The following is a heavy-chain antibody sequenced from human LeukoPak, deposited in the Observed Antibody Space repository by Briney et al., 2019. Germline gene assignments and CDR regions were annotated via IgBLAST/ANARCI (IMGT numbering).Heavy chain of an antibody. D-gene: IGHD3-22*01. CDR2: IYYNGNT. CDR3: ARSLLSRITMIVVAIDP. J-gene: IGHJ5*02. CDR1: GGSISSSSYY. V-gene: IGHV4-39*01. Sequence: SETLSLTCTVSGGSISSSSYYWGWIRQPPGKGLEWIGIIYYNGNTYYNPSLKSRVTISVDTSKNQFSLKLSSVTAAETAVYYCARSLLSRITMIVVAIDPWGXGTLVTVSS.